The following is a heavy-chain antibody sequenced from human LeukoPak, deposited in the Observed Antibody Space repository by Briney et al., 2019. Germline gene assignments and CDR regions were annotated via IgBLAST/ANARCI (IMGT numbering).Heavy chain of an antibody. CDR3: ARRGIAAAGTEDY. J-gene: IGHJ4*02. V-gene: IGHV5-51*01. CDR2: IYPGDSDT. Sequence: GESLQISFQGSRYSLTSYWIGGVRPLPGKGLEWMGIIYPGDSDTRYSPSFQGQVTISADKSISTAYLQWSSLKASDTAMYYCARRGIAAAGTEDYWGQGTLVTVSS. D-gene: IGHD6-13*01. CDR1: RYSLTSYW.